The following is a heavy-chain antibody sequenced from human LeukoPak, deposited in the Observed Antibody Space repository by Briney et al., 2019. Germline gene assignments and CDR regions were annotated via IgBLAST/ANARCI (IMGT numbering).Heavy chain of an antibody. CDR1: GFTFSRYT. CDR3: AKGGAVAPRGFDI. J-gene: IGHJ3*02. CDR2: ISSSGYYI. Sequence: GGSLRLSCAASGFTFSRYTMNWVRQAPGKGLEWVSSISSSGYYIYQADSVKGRFTISRDNAKNSLYLQMNSLRAEDTAVYYCAKGGAVAPRGFDIWGQGTMVTVSS. D-gene: IGHD4-23*01. V-gene: IGHV3-21*04.